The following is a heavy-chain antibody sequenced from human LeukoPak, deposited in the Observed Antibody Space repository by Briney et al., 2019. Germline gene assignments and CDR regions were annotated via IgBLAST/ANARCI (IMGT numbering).Heavy chain of an antibody. CDR3: ARWETDY. CDR2: IWYDGSNK. CDR1: GFTFSSYG. Sequence: GRSLRLSCAASGFTFSSYGMDCVRQAPSKGLEWVAVIWYDGSNKYYADSVKGRFTISRDNSKNTLYLQMNSLRAEDTAVYYCARWETDYWGQGTLVTVSS. V-gene: IGHV3-33*01. J-gene: IGHJ4*02. D-gene: IGHD1-26*01.